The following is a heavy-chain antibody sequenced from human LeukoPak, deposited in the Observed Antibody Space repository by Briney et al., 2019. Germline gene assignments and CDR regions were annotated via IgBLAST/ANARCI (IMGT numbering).Heavy chain of an antibody. CDR1: GFTFSSYA. J-gene: IGHJ4*02. Sequence: GGSLRLSCAASGFTFSSYAMHWVRQAPGKGLEWVAVISYDGSNKYYADSVKGRFTISRDNSKSTLYLQMNSLRAEDTAVYYCARGGRIQLWLAPFDYWGQGTLVTVSS. CDR2: ISYDGSNK. V-gene: IGHV3-30-3*01. D-gene: IGHD5-18*01. CDR3: ARGGRIQLWLAPFDY.